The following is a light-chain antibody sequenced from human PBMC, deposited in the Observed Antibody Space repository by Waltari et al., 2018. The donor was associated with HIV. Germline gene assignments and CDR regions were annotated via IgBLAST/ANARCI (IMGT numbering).Light chain of an antibody. J-gene: IGKJ1*01. Sequence: DIEMTQSPSTLSASIGDRVTITCRASQSISNWLAWYQHRPGKAPKLLIYEAFTLQAGVPSRFSGSSSGKEFTLTISSLQPDDFATYYCQHYDSYPWTFGQGTNVDMK. CDR1: QSISNW. CDR3: QHYDSYPWT. V-gene: IGKV1-5*03. CDR2: EAF.